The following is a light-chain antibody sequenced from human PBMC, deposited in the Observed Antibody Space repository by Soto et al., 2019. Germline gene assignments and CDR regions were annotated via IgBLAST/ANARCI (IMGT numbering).Light chain of an antibody. CDR3: PAWDSSSFYV. J-gene: IGLJ1*01. CDR1: KLGDKY. V-gene: IGLV3-1*01. Sequence: SYELTQPPSVSVSPGQTASITCSGDKLGDKYACWYQQKPGQSPVLVIYQDSKRPSGIPERFSGSNSGNTATLTISGTQAMDEADYYCPAWDSSSFYVFGTGTKVTVL. CDR2: QDS.